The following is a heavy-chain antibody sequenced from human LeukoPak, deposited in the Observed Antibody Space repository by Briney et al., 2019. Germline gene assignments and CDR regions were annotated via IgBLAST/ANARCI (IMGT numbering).Heavy chain of an antibody. Sequence: PGGSLRLSCAASGFTFSDYYMSWIRQAPGKGLEWVSYISSSGSTIYYADSVKGRFTISRDNAKNSLYLKMNSLRAEDTAVYYCAREDKGGSGWYRAFFDYWGQGTLVTVSS. CDR1: GFTFSDYY. J-gene: IGHJ4*02. CDR2: ISSSGSTI. CDR3: AREDKGGSGWYRAFFDY. D-gene: IGHD6-19*01. V-gene: IGHV3-11*04.